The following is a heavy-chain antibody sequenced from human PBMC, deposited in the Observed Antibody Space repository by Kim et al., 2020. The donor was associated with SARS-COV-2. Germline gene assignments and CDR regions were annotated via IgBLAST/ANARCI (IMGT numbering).Heavy chain of an antibody. CDR3: ARSYGDYYLDY. D-gene: IGHD4-17*01. J-gene: IGHJ4*02. V-gene: IGHV3-66*01. CDR2: ST. Sequence: STFVADSVKGRFTISWDNSKNTLYLQMNSLRAEDTAVYYCARSYGDYYLDYWGQGTLVTVSS.